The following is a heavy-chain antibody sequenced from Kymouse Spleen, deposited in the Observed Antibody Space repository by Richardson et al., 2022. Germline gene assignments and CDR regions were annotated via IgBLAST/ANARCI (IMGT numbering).Heavy chain of an antibody. V-gene: IGHV3-21*03. CDR2: ISSSSSYI. D-gene: IGHD1-26*01. CDR3: ARDKDSGSFPFDY. Sequence: EVQLVESGGGLVKPGGSLRLSCAASGFTFSSYSMNWVRQAPGKGLEWVSSISSSSSYIYYADSVKGRFTISRDNAKNSLYLQMNSLRAEDTAVYYCARDKDSGSFPFDYWGQGTLVTVSS. J-gene: IGHJ4*02. CDR1: GFTFSSYS.